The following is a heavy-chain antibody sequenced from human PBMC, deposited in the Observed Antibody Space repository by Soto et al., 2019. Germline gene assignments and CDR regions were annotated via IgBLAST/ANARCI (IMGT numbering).Heavy chain of an antibody. Sequence: GGSLRLSCSASGFTFSSYAMHWVRQAPGKGLEHVSAISSNGGSTYYADSVKGRFTISRDNSKNTLYLQMSSLRAEDTAVYYCVKDPGSGWYGLYYGMDVWGQGTTVTVSS. CDR1: GFTFSSYA. J-gene: IGHJ6*02. CDR2: ISSNGGST. D-gene: IGHD6-19*01. V-gene: IGHV3-64D*08. CDR3: VKDPGSGWYGLYYGMDV.